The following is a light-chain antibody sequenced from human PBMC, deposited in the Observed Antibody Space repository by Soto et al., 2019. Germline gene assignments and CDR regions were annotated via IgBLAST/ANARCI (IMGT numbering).Light chain of an antibody. V-gene: IGKV1-39*01. J-gene: IGKJ1*01. Sequence: SQMTQSPSSLSASVGDRVTITCRASQGIRNDLGWYQQKPGKAPKLLIYAASSLQSGVPSRFSGSGSETDFTLTISSLQPEDFATYSCQQSYSTTWTFGQGTKVDIK. CDR3: QQSYSTTWT. CDR1: QGIRND. CDR2: AAS.